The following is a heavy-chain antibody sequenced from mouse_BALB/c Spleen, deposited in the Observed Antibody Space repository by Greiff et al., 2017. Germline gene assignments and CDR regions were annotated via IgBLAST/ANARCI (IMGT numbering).Heavy chain of an antibody. CDR1: GFTFSSYA. Sequence: DVKLVESGGGLVKPGGSLKLSCAASGFTFSSYAMSWVRQTPEKRLEWVASISSGGSTYYPDSVKGRFTISRDNARNILYLQMTSLRSEDTAMYYCARTGRGYFDYWGQGTTLTVSS. CDR3: ARTGRGYFDY. CDR2: ISSGGST. J-gene: IGHJ2*01. V-gene: IGHV5-6-5*01. D-gene: IGHD3-3*01.